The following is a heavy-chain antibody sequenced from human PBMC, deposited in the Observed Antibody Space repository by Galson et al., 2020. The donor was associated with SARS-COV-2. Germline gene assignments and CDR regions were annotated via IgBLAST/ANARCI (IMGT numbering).Heavy chain of an antibody. D-gene: IGHD6-19*01. Sequence: GESLKISCVDSVFTFGSYWMNWVRQAPGKGLEWVASIREDGSEKYYVDSVKGRFSISRDNAKNSLHLQMNSLRVEDTAVYYCARVVAGRGNIYFYYYMDVWGKGTTVTVSS. CDR2: IREDGSEK. CDR3: ARVVAGRGNIYFYYYMDV. V-gene: IGHV3-7*01. CDR1: VFTFGSYW. J-gene: IGHJ6*03.